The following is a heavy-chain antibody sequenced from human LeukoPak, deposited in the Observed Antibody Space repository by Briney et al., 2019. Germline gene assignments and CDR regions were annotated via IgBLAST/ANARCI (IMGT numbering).Heavy chain of an antibody. CDR1: GGSISGNY. J-gene: IGHJ3*02. Sequence: SETLSLTCTVSGGSISGNYWNWIRQPPGKGLEYIGYIYDSGSTNYSPSLKSRVPISLDTSRSQFSLKLSSVTAADTAVYYCARAGYDTLTGYLGTFDIWGQGTMVTVSS. CDR3: ARAGYDTLTGYLGTFDI. V-gene: IGHV4-59*01. CDR2: IYDSGST. D-gene: IGHD3-9*01.